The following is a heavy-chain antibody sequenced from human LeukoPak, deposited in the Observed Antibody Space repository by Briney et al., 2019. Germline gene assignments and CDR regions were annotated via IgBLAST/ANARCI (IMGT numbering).Heavy chain of an antibody. Sequence: PSETLSLTCAVYGGSFSGYYWSWIRQPPGEGLEWIGEINHSGSTNYNPFLKSRVSMSVDMSKNQFSLKLSSVTAADTAVYYCASTPAYYYDSSGYDAFDIWGQGTMVTVSS. CDR2: INHSGST. CDR3: ASTPAYYYDSSGYDAFDI. J-gene: IGHJ3*02. V-gene: IGHV4-34*01. D-gene: IGHD3-22*01. CDR1: GGSFSGYY.